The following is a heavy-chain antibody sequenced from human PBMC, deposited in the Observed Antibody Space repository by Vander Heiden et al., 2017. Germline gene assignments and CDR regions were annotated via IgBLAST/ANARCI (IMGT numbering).Heavy chain of an antibody. V-gene: IGHV4-39*01. CDR2: IYYSGST. CDR3: ARSRCGELLSLFDY. Sequence: QLQLQESGPGLVKPSETLSLTCTVSGGSIRSSSYYWAWIRQPPGKGLEWIGSIYYSGSTYHNPSLKSRVTISVDTSKSQFSLKLSSVTAADTAVYFCARSRCGELLSLFDYWGQGTLVTVSS. CDR1: GGSIRSSSYY. J-gene: IGHJ4*02. D-gene: IGHD3-10*01.